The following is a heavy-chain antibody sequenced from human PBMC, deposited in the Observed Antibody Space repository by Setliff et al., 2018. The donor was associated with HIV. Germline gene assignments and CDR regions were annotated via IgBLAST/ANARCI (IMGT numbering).Heavy chain of an antibody. J-gene: IGHJ4*02. Sequence: PGASLKISCKGSGYSFTSYWSAWVRQKPGKGLEWMGIIFPGDSKMHYSPSFQGRVTLSADKSSSTAYLQWSSLQTADSGRYYCARGIAALTASFDYWGQGTLVTVSS. D-gene: IGHD2-21*02. CDR2: IFPGDSKM. V-gene: IGHV5-51*01. CDR1: GYSFTSYW. CDR3: ARGIAALTASFDY.